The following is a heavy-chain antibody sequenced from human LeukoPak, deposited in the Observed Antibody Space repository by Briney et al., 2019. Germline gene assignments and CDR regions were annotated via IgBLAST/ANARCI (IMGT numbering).Heavy chain of an antibody. CDR3: ARGNSGWYDDAFDI. CDR2: IYTSEST. CDR1: GDSISSGSYY. J-gene: IGHJ3*02. D-gene: IGHD6-19*01. Sequence: SQTLSLTCTVSGDSISSGSYYWSWIRQPAGKGLEWIGRIYTSESTNYNPSLKSRVTISVDTSKKQFSLKLSSVTAADTAVYYCARGNSGWYDDAFDIWGQGTMVAVSS. V-gene: IGHV4-61*02.